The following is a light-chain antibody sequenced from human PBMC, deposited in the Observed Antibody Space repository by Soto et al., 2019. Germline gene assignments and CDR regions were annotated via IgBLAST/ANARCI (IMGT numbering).Light chain of an antibody. CDR1: SSDVVGYNY. CDR2: DVS. CDR3: SSYTTSNTRQIV. V-gene: IGLV2-14*03. J-gene: IGLJ1*01. Sequence: QSVLTQPASVSGSPGQSITISCTGTSSDVVGYNYVSWYPHRPVKAPKPMISDVSNRPSGVSNRFSGSKSGNTASLTISGLQPEDEAEYYCSSYTTSNTRQIVFGTGTKVTVL.